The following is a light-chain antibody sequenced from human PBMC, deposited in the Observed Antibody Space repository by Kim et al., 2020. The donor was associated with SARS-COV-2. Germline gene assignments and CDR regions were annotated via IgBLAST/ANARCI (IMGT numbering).Light chain of an antibody. CDR2: WAS. CDR1: QSVLYSSNNKSY. V-gene: IGKV4-1*01. J-gene: IGKJ2*01. CDR3: QQYYSTPHT. Sequence: ATINCKSSQSVLYSSNNKSYLAWYQQKPGQPPKLLIYWASTRESGVPDRFSGSGSGTDFTLTISSLQAEDVAVYYCQQYYSTPHTFGQGTKV.